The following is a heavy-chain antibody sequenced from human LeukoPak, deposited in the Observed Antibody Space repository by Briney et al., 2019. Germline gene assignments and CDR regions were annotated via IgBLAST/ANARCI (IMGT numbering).Heavy chain of an antibody. J-gene: IGHJ4*02. V-gene: IGHV4-4*07. CDR1: GGSITNYY. CDR3: ARENWNYGGDF. Sequence: PSETLSLTCTVSGGSITNYYWSWIRQPAGKGLEWIGRVHSSRGSNYNPSLKSRVTMSVDTSKSQVSLKLISVTAADTAVYYCARENWNYGGDFWGQGTLVTVSS. CDR2: VHSSRGS. D-gene: IGHD1-7*01.